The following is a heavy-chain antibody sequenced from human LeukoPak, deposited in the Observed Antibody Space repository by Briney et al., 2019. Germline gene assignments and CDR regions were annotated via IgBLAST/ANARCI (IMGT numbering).Heavy chain of an antibody. CDR1: GFPFSDYG. Sequence: GGSLRLSCAASGFPFSDYGMYWVRQAPGKGLEWLAVISHDGSNKYYADSVKGRITISRDNSMNTLYHQMNSLRAEDTAVYYCAKVRWGSDNALDSWGQGTLVTVSS. V-gene: IGHV3-30*18. CDR3: AKVRWGSDNALDS. CDR2: ISHDGSNK. J-gene: IGHJ4*02. D-gene: IGHD3-16*01.